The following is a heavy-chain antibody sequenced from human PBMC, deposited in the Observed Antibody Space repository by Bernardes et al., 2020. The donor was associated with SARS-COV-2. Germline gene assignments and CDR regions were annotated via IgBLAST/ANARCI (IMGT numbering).Heavy chain of an antibody. V-gene: IGHV1-24*01. D-gene: IGHD6-13*01. J-gene: IGHJ6*02. CDR2: FDPEDGET. Sequence: VKVSCKVSGYTLTELSMHWVRQAPGKGLEWMGGFDPEDGETIYAQKFQGRVTMTEDTSTDTAYMELSSLRSEDTAVYYCATVTIAAAGTNYYYGMDVWGQGTTVTVSS. CDR3: ATVTIAAAGTNYYYGMDV. CDR1: GYTLTELS.